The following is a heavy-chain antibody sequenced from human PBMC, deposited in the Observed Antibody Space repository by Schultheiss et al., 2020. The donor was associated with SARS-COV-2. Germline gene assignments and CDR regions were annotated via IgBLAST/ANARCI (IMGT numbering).Heavy chain of an antibody. CDR2: VNPNSGAT. J-gene: IGHJ6*02. D-gene: IGHD3-16*01. CDR1: GYSFIDYY. CDR3: ARDTVSKEFSFYYGMDV. Sequence: ASVKVSCKASGYSFIDYYIHWMRQAPGQGLEWMGWVNPNSGATKFAQRFQGRVTMTRDTSITTAYMELSRLRSDDTAVYYCARDTVSKEFSFYYGMDVWGQGTTVTVSS. V-gene: IGHV1-2*02.